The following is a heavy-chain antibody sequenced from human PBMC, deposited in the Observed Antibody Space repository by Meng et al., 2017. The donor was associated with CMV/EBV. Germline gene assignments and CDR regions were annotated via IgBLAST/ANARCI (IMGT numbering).Heavy chain of an antibody. CDR1: GYTFTSYG. D-gene: IGHD2-2*02. J-gene: IGHJ4*02. V-gene: IGHV1-18*01. CDR2: ISAYNGNT. CDR3: ARGVLGYCSSTSCYIGNY. Sequence: ASVKVSCKASGYTFTSYGISWVRQAPGQGLEWMGWISAYNGNTNYAQKLQGRVTMTTDTSTSTAYMELRSLRSDDTAVYYCARGVLGYCSSTSCYIGNYWGQGTLVTVSS.